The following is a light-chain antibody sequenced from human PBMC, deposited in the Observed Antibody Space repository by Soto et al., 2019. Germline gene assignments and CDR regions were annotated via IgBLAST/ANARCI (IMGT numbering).Light chain of an antibody. CDR1: SSDVGGYNF. J-gene: IGLJ2*01. Sequence: QSVLTQPPSASGSPGQSVTISCTGTSSDVGGYNFVSWYQHHPGKAPKLMIYEVSKRPSGVPDRFSGSKAVNSASLTVSGLQAEDEADYYCSSYSGNYIVLLGGGTKVTVL. CDR3: SSYSGNYIVL. CDR2: EVS. V-gene: IGLV2-8*01.